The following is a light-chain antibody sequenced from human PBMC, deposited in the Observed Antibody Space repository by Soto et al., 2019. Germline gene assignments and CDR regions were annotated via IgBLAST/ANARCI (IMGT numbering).Light chain of an antibody. CDR1: QNINTY. CDR3: QQSYTAPRT. CDR2: ATS. V-gene: IGKV1-39*01. J-gene: IGKJ2*02. Sequence: DIQMTQSPSSLSASVGDSVTITCRASQNINTYLNWYRQKPGTAPKLLIYATSILQSGVPSRFSATGSGTDFTLTISSLQREDFATYYCQQSYTAPRTLGQGTKLEIK.